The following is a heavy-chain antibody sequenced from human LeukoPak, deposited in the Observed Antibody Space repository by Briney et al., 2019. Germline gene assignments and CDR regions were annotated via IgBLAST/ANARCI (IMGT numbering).Heavy chain of an antibody. CDR2: IYSSGST. Sequence: PSETLSLTCNVSGGSISSYYWSWIRQPAGKGLEWIGRIYSSGSTNYNPSLKSRVTISLDTSKNQCSLRVSSVTSADTAVYYCARGNSGYDYAFDIWGQGTMVTVSS. V-gene: IGHV4-4*07. D-gene: IGHD5-12*01. J-gene: IGHJ3*02. CDR1: GGSISSYY. CDR3: ARGNSGYDYAFDI.